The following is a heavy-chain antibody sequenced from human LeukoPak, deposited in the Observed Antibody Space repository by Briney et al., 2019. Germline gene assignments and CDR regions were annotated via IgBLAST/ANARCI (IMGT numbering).Heavy chain of an antibody. V-gene: IGHV3-7*04. CDR2: IKQDGSEK. CDR3: ARGYSSSWYFYYYYYYMDV. D-gene: IGHD6-13*01. Sequence: GGSLRLSCAASGFTFSSYWMSWVSQAPGKGLEWVANIKQDGSEKYYVDSVKGRFTISRDNAKNSLYLQMNSLRAEDTAVYYCARGYSSSWYFYYYYYYMDVWGKGTTVTVSS. J-gene: IGHJ6*03. CDR1: GFTFSSYW.